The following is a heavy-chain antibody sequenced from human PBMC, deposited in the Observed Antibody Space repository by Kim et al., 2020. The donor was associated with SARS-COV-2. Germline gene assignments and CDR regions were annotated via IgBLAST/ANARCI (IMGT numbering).Heavy chain of an antibody. Sequence: ASVKVSCKASGYIFSKNGIDWVRQAPGQSLEWMGWINIADGNTEYSEKFYDRLTITRDTSASASYLELSSLTSEDTAVYYCARGGPFSGSWSPFDFWGQG. CDR3: ARGGPFSGSWSPFDF. J-gene: IGHJ4*02. D-gene: IGHD3-10*01. CDR2: INIADGNT. V-gene: IGHV1-3*04. CDR1: GYIFSKNG.